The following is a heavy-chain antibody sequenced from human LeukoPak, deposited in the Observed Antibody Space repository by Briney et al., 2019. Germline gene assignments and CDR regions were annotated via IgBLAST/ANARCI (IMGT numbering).Heavy chain of an antibody. D-gene: IGHD3-22*01. Sequence: ASVKVSCKASGYTFTSYGISWVRQAPGQGLEWMGWISAYNGNTNYAQKLQGRVTMTTDTSTSTAYMELRSLRSDDTAVYYCARHVSDTLLLFDYYDSSGSFDYWGQGTLVTVSS. CDR2: ISAYNGNT. V-gene: IGHV1-18*01. CDR1: GYTFTSYG. CDR3: ARHVSDTLLLFDYYDSSGSFDY. J-gene: IGHJ4*02.